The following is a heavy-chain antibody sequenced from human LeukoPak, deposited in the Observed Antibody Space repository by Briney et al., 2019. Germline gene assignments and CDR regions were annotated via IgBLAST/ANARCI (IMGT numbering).Heavy chain of an antibody. CDR3: TGEMAGTIVDY. CDR2: IYCTGTT. CDR1: GGSLSPYY. D-gene: IGHD1-7*01. J-gene: IGHJ4*02. Sequence: SETLSLTCTVSGGSLSPYYWSWIRQSPGKGLEWIGSIYCTGTTYYNPSLRSRVTISVDTSKNQFSLNLSSVTAADTAVYYCTGEMAGTIVDYWGQGTLVTVSS. V-gene: IGHV4-59*12.